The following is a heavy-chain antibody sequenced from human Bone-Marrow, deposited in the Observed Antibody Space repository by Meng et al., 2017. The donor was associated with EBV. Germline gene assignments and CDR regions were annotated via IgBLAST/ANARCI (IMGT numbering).Heavy chain of an antibody. V-gene: IGHV3-23*01. CDR1: GFTFSSYA. J-gene: IGHJ5*02. D-gene: IGHD4-17*01. Sequence: EVRLLESXXGLVQXGGSLRLSXSASGFTFSSYAMSWVRQAPGKGLEWVSAISGSGGSTYYADSVKGRFTISRDNSKNTLYLQMNSLRAEDTAVYYCAKVGTGGDRNWFDPWGQVTLVTVSS. CDR2: ISGSGGST. CDR3: AKVGTGGDRNWFDP.